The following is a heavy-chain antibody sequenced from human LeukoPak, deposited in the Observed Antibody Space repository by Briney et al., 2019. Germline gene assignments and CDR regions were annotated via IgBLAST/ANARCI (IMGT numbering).Heavy chain of an antibody. V-gene: IGHV1-18*01. J-gene: IGHJ4*02. CDR3: ARDNYYGSGSYYSDY. CDR2: ISAYNGNT. CDR1: GYTFTSYG. D-gene: IGHD3-10*01. Sequence: ASVKVSCKASGYTFTSYGISWVRQAPGQGLEWMGWISAYNGNTNYAQKLQGRVTMTTDTSTSTAYMELRSLRSDDTAVYYCARDNYYGSGSYYSDYRGQGTLVTVSS.